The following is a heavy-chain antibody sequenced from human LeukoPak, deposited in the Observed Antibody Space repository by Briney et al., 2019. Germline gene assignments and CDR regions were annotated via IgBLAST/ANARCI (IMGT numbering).Heavy chain of an antibody. CDR1: VYTLTELS. V-gene: IGHV1-24*01. CDR3: ATDETDGRLWFGASPSYGMDV. CDR2: FDPEDGET. Sequence: GASVKVSCKVSVYTLTELSMHWVRQAPGKGREWMGGFDPEDGETIYAQKFQRRVTMTEDTSTDKAYMELSSLRSEDTAVYYCATDETDGRLWFGASPSYGMDVWGQGTTVTVSS. D-gene: IGHD3-10*01. J-gene: IGHJ6*02.